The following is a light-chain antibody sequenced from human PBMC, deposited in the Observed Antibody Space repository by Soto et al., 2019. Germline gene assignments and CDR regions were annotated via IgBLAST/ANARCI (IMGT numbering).Light chain of an antibody. J-gene: IGKJ4*01. V-gene: IGKV1-6*01. CDR3: LQEYRYPLT. Sequence: AIQLTQSPASLSASVGDRVTITCRASQSIRNDLGWFQQKPGKAPKLLIYAASSLQTGVPSRFSGSGSGTYFTLTISSLQVEDFATYYCLQEYRYPLTFGGGTKVEI. CDR1: QSIRND. CDR2: AAS.